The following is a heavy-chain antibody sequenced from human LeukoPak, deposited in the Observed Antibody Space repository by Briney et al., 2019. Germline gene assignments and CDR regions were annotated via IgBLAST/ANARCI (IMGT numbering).Heavy chain of an antibody. CDR2: IYTSGST. Sequence: SETLSLTCAVSGGSLSSYYWSWIRQPPREGLEWIGRIYTSGSTNYNPSLKSRVTMSVDTSKNQFSLKLSSVTAADTAVYYCAREEYQLLKVVYVDYWGQGTLVTVSS. CDR3: AREEYQLLKVVYVDY. CDR1: GGSLSSYY. V-gene: IGHV4-4*07. D-gene: IGHD2-2*01. J-gene: IGHJ4*02.